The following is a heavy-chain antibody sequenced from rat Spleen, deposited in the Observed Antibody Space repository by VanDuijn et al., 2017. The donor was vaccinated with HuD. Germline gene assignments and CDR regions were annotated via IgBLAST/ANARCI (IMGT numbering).Heavy chain of an antibody. CDR3: AKTANWDGSFDY. V-gene: IGHV5-25*01. Sequence: EVQLVESDGGLVQPGRSLKLSCAASGFTFSNYYMAWVRQAPTKGLEWVAYISIGGGTTFYRDSVKGRFTISRDDAKRTLYLQMDSLRSEDTATYYCAKTANWDGSFDYWGQGVMVTVSS. J-gene: IGHJ2*01. CDR2: ISIGGGTT. CDR1: GFTFSNYY. D-gene: IGHD5-1*01.